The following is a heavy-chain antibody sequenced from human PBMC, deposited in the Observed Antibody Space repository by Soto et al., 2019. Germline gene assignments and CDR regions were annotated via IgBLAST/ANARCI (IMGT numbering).Heavy chain of an antibody. CDR2: ISYDGRTN. CDR1: GFIFSTYG. CDR3: AKDKDYQGSGSHDGADV. J-gene: IGHJ6*02. D-gene: IGHD3-10*01. V-gene: IGHV3-30*18. Sequence: QEQLVESGGGVVQPGRSLRLSCVASGFIFSTYGMHWVRQVPGKGLEWVAVISYDGRTNYYADSVKGRVTISRDNSKNTLYVQMNSLRAEDTAVYYCAKDKDYQGSGSHDGADVWGQGTTVIVSS.